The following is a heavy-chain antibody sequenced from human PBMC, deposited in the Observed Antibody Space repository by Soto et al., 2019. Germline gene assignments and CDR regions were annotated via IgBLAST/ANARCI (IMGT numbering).Heavy chain of an antibody. CDR3: AKDPDVVVVAATLSWFDP. CDR1: GFTFSSYA. J-gene: IGHJ5*02. V-gene: IGHV3-23*01. Sequence: SLRLSCAAYGFTFSSYAMSWVRQAPGQGLEWVSAISGSGGSTYYADSVKGRFTISRDNSKNTLYLQMNSLRAEDTAVYYCAKDPDVVVVAATLSWFDPWGQGTLVTV. CDR2: ISGSGGST. D-gene: IGHD2-15*01.